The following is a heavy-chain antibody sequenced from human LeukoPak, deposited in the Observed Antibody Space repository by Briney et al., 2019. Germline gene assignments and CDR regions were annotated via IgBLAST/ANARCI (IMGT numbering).Heavy chain of an antibody. J-gene: IGHJ4*02. V-gene: IGHV3-20*04. D-gene: IGHD3-3*02. Sequence: GGSLRLLCATSGFTFFDYGLSWAPRAPGKGLKCLCSINYNGAITDYADSVKCRFTISRDTAKNSLYLRMDSLRAEDTALYYCARDRLGPSFSVSHFDLWGQGTLVTVSS. CDR2: INYNGAIT. CDR3: ARDRLGPSFSVSHFDL. CDR1: GFTFFDYG.